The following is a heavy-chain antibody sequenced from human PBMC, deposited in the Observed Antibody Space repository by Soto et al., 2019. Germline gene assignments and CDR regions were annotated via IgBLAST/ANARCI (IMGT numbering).Heavy chain of an antibody. CDR3: FNDYYGMDV. J-gene: IGHJ6*02. Sequence: ESLKISCKGSGYSFTSYWIGWVRQMPGKGLEWMGRIDPSDSYTNYSPSFQGHVTISADKSISTAYLQWSSLKASDTAMYYCFNDYYGMDVWGQGTTVTVSS. CDR1: GYSFTSYW. CDR2: IDPSDSYT. V-gene: IGHV5-10-1*01.